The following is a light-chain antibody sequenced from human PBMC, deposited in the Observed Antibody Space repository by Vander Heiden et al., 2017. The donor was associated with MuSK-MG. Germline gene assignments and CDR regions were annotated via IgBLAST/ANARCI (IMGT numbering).Light chain of an antibody. CDR1: KLGDKY. CDR3: QAWDSSTANYV. CDR2: QDS. V-gene: IGLV3-1*01. J-gene: IGLJ1*01. Sequence: SYELTPPPSAPVSPGQTASITCSGNKLGDKYACWYQQKPGQSPVLVIYQDSKRPSGIPERFSGSNSGNTATLTISGTQAMDEADYYCQAWDSSTANYVFGTGTKVTVL.